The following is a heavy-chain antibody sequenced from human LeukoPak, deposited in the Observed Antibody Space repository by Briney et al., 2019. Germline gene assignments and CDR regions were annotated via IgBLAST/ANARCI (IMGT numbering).Heavy chain of an antibody. J-gene: IGHJ2*01. CDR2: IYYSGST. Sequence: SETLCLTCTVSGVSISSNYWNWVRQSPGKGLEWIGYIYYSGSTNYNPSLKSRVTISVDTSENQFSLKLSSVTAADTAVYYCAKRGWCSDCRYFDLWGRGTLVTVSS. D-gene: IGHD2-21*02. CDR1: GVSISSNY. CDR3: AKRGWCSDCRYFDL. V-gene: IGHV4-59*01.